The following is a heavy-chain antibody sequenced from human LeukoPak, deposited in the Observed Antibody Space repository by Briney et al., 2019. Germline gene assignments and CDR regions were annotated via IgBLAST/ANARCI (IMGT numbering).Heavy chain of an antibody. CDR1: GFSFSDYW. D-gene: IGHD1-26*01. J-gene: IGHJ4*02. V-gene: IGHV3-23*01. Sequence: GGCLRLSCAASGFSFSDYWMTWVRQAPGKGLEWVSGIRGSGGSTYYADSVKGRFTISRDNSKNTLYLQMNSLRAEDTAVYYCAKGVRLVGAFYFDYWGQGTLVTVSS. CDR2: IRGSGGST. CDR3: AKGVRLVGAFYFDY.